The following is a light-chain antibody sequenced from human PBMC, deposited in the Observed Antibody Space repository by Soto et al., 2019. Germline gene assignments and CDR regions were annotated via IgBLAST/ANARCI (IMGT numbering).Light chain of an antibody. J-gene: IGKJ1*01. CDR1: QSVNNW. V-gene: IGKV1-5*01. CDR2: DAS. Sequence: DIQMTQSPSTLSASVGDRVTITCRASQSVNNWLAWYQQKPGKAPKTLIYDASDLESGVPSRFSGSGSGTEFTLTISSLQPDDFATYYCQQYHAYSRTFGQGTKVDIK. CDR3: QQYHAYSRT.